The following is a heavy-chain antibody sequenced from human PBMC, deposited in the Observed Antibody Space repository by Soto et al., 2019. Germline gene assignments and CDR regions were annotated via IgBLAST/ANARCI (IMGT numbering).Heavy chain of an antibody. CDR3: AREYDSSGYYYYGMDV. D-gene: IGHD3-22*01. J-gene: IGHJ6*02. CDR1: GFTFSSYS. Sequence: EEQLVESGRGLVQPGGSLRLYCAASGFTFSSYSMNWVRQAPGKGLEWVSYISSSTTTIHYADSVKGRFTISRDNAKNSLFLQMDSLRDEDTAVYYCAREYDSSGYYYYGMDVWGQGTTVTVSS. CDR2: ISSSTTTI. V-gene: IGHV3-48*02.